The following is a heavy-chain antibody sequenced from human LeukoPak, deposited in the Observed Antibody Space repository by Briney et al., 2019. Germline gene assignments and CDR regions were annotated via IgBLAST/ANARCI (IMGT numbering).Heavy chain of an antibody. CDR2: INTDYHNV. J-gene: IGHJ4*02. CDR3: ARDNGGSRDY. D-gene: IGHD1-26*01. Sequence: ASVKVSCKTSGYAFTAYGLSWVRQAPGQGLEWMGWINTDYHNVENAEQFHGRVTLTADTSTSTAYMELRSLTFDDTGVYYCARDNGGSRDYWGQGTLVTVSS. CDR1: GYAFTAYG. V-gene: IGHV1-18*04.